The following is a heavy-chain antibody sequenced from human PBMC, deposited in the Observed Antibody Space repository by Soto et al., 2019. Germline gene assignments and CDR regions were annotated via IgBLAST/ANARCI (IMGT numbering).Heavy chain of an antibody. J-gene: IGHJ4*02. CDR2: IWYDGSHK. CDR1: GFHFTNYG. Sequence: VQLVESGGGVVQTGRSLRLSCAASGFHFTNYGMHWVRQAPGKGLEWVAVIWYDGSHKYYADSVKGRFTISRDNSKNTLYLHLNSLRAEDAAVYYCARGASDYGDFSPSDFWGQGTLVTVSS. D-gene: IGHD4-17*01. V-gene: IGHV3-33*01. CDR3: ARGASDYGDFSPSDF.